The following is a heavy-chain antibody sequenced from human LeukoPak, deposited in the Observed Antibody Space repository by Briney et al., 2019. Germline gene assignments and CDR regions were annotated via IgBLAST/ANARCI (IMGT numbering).Heavy chain of an antibody. Sequence: ASVKVSCKASGYAFTSYYMHWVRQAPGQGLEWMGIINPSGGSTSYAQKFQGRVTMTRDMSTSTAYMELRSLRSDDTAVYYCARAAWDSSGYLDYWGQGTLVTVSS. CDR2: INPSGGST. CDR1: GYAFTSYY. CDR3: ARAAWDSSGYLDY. J-gene: IGHJ4*02. V-gene: IGHV1-46*01. D-gene: IGHD3-22*01.